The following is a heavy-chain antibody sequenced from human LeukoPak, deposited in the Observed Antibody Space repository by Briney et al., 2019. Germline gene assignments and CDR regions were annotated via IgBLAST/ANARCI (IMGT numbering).Heavy chain of an antibody. CDR1: GNSISNTYY. CDR3: ARNSSGNYFDY. J-gene: IGHJ4*02. V-gene: IGHV4-38-2*01. CDR2: IYNSGST. D-gene: IGHD1-26*01. Sequence: PSEILSLTCAVSGNSISNTYYWGWIRQPPGEELEWIGSIYNSGSTHYNPSLKSRVTISVDTSKNQFSLKLSSVTAADTAVYYCARNSSGNYFDYWGQGTLVTVSS.